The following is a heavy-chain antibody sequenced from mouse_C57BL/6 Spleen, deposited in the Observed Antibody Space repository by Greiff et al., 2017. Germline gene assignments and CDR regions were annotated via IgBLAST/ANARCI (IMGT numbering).Heavy chain of an antibody. V-gene: IGHV1-26*01. Sequence: EVQLQQSGPELVKPGASVKISCKASGYTFTDYYMNWVKQSHGKSLEWIGDINPNNGGTSYNQKFKGKATLTVDKSSSTAYMELRSLTSEDSAFYYCARGYYGSIWYFDVWGTGTTVTVSS. J-gene: IGHJ1*03. CDR3: ARGYYGSIWYFDV. CDR2: INPNNGGT. D-gene: IGHD1-1*01. CDR1: GYTFTDYY.